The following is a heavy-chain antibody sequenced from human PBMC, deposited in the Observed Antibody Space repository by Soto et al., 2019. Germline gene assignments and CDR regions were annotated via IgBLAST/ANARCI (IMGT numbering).Heavy chain of an antibody. D-gene: IGHD2-15*01. CDR3: ARGAVVVPNGLIAGMDV. CDR1: GYSFSNFY. V-gene: IGHV1-46*01. CDR2: IDPSSGTT. J-gene: IGHJ6*02. Sequence: ASVKVSCKPSGYSFSNFYVHWVRQAPGQGLEWMGIIDPSSGTTSYTQKFQERVTLTRDTSMSTVYMELSRLRSEDTAVYYCARGAVVVPNGLIAGMDVWGLGTTVTVSS.